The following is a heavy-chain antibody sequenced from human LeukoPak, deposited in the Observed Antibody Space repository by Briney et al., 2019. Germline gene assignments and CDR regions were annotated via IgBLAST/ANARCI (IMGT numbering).Heavy chain of an antibody. Sequence: GGSLRLSCAASGFTVSDNYMSWVRQAPGKGLEWVSVIYSSGSTYYADSVKGRFTISRHNSDNTLYLQVNSLRTEDTAFYYCTREISNSQGAWGQGTLVTVSS. CDR3: TREISNSQGA. J-gene: IGHJ4*02. D-gene: IGHD2/OR15-2a*01. CDR2: IYSSGST. V-gene: IGHV3-53*04. CDR1: GFTVSDNY.